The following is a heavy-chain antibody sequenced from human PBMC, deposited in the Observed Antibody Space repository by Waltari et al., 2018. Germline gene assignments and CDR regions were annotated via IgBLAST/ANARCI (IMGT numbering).Heavy chain of an antibody. CDR3: AKNEPQQLPNGFDP. V-gene: IGHV6-1*01. D-gene: IGHD6-13*01. CDR1: GDSVSSNSAA. CDR2: TYDRSKGYN. J-gene: IGHJ5*02. Sequence: QVQLQQSGPGLVKPSQTLSLTCAISGDSVSSNSAAWNWIRQSPSRGLEWLGRTYDRSKGYNDYAVSVKSRISINPDTSKNQFSLQLNSVTPEDTAVYYCAKNEPQQLPNGFDPWGQGTLVTVSS.